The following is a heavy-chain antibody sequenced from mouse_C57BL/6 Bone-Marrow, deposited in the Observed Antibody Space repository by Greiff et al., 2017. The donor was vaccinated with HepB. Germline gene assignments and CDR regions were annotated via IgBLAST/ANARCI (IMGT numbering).Heavy chain of an antibody. J-gene: IGHJ4*01. CDR1: GYSITNGNHW. D-gene: IGHD2-5*01. CDR3: ARTDSNYAIDY. CDR2: LSSSGST. Sequence: EVKLMESGPALVKPSQTVSLTCTVTGYSITNGNHWWIWIRQVSGSKLEWIGYLSSSGSTDSYPSLKSRISITRATSKNQLFLQLNSVTTEDIAKYLRARTDSNYAIDYWGQGTSVTVSS. V-gene: IGHV3-4*01.